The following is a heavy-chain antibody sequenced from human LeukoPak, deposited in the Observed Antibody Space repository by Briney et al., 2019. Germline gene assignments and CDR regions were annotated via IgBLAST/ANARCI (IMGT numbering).Heavy chain of an antibody. CDR2: IYYSGST. V-gene: IGHV4-39*07. Sequence: PSETLSLTCTVSGGSISSSSYYWGWIRQPPGKGLEWIGSIYYSGSTYYNPSLKSRVTISVDTSKNQFSLKLSSVTAADTAVYYCASLVVTALQLDYWGLGTLVTVSS. CDR1: GGSISSSSYY. J-gene: IGHJ4*02. CDR3: ASLVVTALQLDY. D-gene: IGHD2-21*02.